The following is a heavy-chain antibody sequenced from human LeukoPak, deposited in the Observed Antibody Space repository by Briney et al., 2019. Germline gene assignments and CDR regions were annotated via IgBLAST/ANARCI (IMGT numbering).Heavy chain of an antibody. CDR3: ARAQTSSGWYGMKSDFDY. Sequence: GGSLRLSCAASGFTFSSYAISWVRQAPGKGLEWVSVISGSGGSTYYADSVEGRFTISRDNSKNTLYLQMNSLRAEDTAVYYCARAQTSSGWYGMKSDFDYWGQGTLVTVSS. V-gene: IGHV3-23*01. J-gene: IGHJ4*02. CDR1: GFTFSSYA. D-gene: IGHD6-19*01. CDR2: ISGSGGST.